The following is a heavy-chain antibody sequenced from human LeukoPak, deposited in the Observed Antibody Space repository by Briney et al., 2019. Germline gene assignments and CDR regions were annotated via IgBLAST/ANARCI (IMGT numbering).Heavy chain of an antibody. CDR3: ARAQASYGSGNFDY. CDR1: GFTFSNYA. Sequence: PGGSLRLSCSASGFTFSNYAMSSVRQAPGKGLEWVSAISGSGGSTYYADSVKGRFTISRDNSKNTLYLQMNSLRAEDTAVYYCARAQASYGSGNFDYWGQGTLVIVSS. J-gene: IGHJ4*02. V-gene: IGHV3-23*01. D-gene: IGHD3-10*01. CDR2: ISGSGGST.